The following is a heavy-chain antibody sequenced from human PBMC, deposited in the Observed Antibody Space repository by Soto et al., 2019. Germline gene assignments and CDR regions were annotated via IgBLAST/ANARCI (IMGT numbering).Heavy chain of an antibody. CDR1: GYTFTRYG. CDR2: ISGYNGDT. Sequence: AASGKVSCKASGYTFTRYGISWGRQAPGQGLEWMGWISGYNGDTNYAQKFQDRVSMTIDTSTGTAYMELRSLTSDDTAIYYCAKNGQPPYYYYGLDVWGQGTKVPVSS. CDR3: AKNGQPPYYYYGLDV. J-gene: IGHJ6*02. D-gene: IGHD2-8*01. V-gene: IGHV1-18*01.